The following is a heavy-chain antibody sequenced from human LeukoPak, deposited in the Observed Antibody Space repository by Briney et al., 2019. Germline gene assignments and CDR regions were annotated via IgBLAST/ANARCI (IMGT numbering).Heavy chain of an antibody. CDR2: IYYSGST. CDR1: GGSISSVDYY. D-gene: IGHD2-15*01. Sequence: PSQTLSLTCTVSGGSISSVDYYWGWIRQPPGKGLEWIGYIYYSGSTYYNPSLKSRVTISVDTSKNQFSLKLSSVTAADTAVYYCASLGYCSGGSCYFHDYWGQGTLVTVSS. CDR3: ASLGYCSGGSCYFHDY. J-gene: IGHJ4*02. V-gene: IGHV4-30-4*01.